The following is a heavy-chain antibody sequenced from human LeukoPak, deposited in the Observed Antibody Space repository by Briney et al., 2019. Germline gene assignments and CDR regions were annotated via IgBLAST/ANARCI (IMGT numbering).Heavy chain of an antibody. Sequence: SETLSLTCAVYGGSFSGYYWSWIRQPPGKGLEWIGENNHSGSTNYNPSLKSRVTISVDTSKNQFSLKLSSVTAADTAVYYCAKTTYSSGWSAFDYWGQGTLVTVSS. CDR1: GGSFSGYY. D-gene: IGHD6-19*01. J-gene: IGHJ4*02. CDR2: NNHSGST. CDR3: AKTTYSSGWSAFDY. V-gene: IGHV4-34*01.